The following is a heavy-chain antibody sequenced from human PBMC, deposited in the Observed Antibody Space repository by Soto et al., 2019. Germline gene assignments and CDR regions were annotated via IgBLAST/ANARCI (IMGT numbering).Heavy chain of an antibody. Sequence: EVQLLESGGGLVQPGGSLRLSCAASGFTFSSYAMSWVRQAPGKGLEWVSAISGSGGSTYYADFVKGRFTISRDNSKNTLYLQMNSLRAEDTAVYYCAKDLRRIAAAGTTSDYWGQGTLVTVSS. CDR3: AKDLRRIAAAGTTSDY. CDR2: ISGSGGST. CDR1: GFTFSSYA. V-gene: IGHV3-23*01. J-gene: IGHJ4*02. D-gene: IGHD6-13*01.